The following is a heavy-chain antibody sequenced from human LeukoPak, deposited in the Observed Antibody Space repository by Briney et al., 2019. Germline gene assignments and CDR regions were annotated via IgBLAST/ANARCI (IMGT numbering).Heavy chain of an antibody. Sequence: ASVKVSCKASGYTFTSYYMHWVRQAPGQRLEWVGVINPSSGKTSYPQKFQGRLTMTRDTSTSTVHMELSSLRSEDTAVYYCARGSIDYGSGSYYKDYWGQGTLVTVSS. J-gene: IGHJ4*02. CDR2: INPSSGKT. D-gene: IGHD3-10*01. V-gene: IGHV1-46*01. CDR1: GYTFTSYY. CDR3: ARGSIDYGSGSYYKDY.